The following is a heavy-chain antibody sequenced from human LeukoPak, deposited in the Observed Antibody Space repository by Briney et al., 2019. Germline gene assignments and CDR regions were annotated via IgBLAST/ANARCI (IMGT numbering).Heavy chain of an antibody. CDR2: ISAYNGNT. J-gene: IGHJ4*02. CDR3: ARVNPLFITMVRGVLDY. Sequence: ASVKVSCKASGYTFTSYGISWVRQAPGQGLEWMGWISAYNGNTNYAQKLQGRVTMTTDTSTSTAYMELRGLRSDDTAVYYCARVNPLFITMVRGVLDYWGQGTLVTVSS. V-gene: IGHV1-18*01. CDR1: GYTFTSYG. D-gene: IGHD3-10*01.